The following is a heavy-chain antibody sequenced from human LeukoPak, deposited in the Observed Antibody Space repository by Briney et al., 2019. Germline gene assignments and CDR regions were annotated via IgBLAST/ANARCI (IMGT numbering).Heavy chain of an antibody. CDR2: INPNRGAT. J-gene: IGHJ4*02. CDR1: GYTFTVYY. Sequence: ASVRVSCKASGYTFTVYYMHWVRQAPGQGGEWVGWINPNRGATNYPQKFPGTVTLTRDTSISTAYMEVSRLRSDDTAVYYCTRDWDDYSDYWGQGTLVTVSS. V-gene: IGHV1-2*02. D-gene: IGHD1-26*01. CDR3: TRDWDDYSDY.